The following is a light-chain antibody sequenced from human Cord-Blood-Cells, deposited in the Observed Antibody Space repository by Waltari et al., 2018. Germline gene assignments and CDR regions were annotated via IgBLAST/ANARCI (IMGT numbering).Light chain of an antibody. J-gene: IGLJ3*02. Sequence: QSALTQPRSVSGSPGQSVTISCTGTSSDVGGYNYVSWYQQHPGKAPKLMIYAVSKPPSGVLDRFSGSKSGNTASLTISGLQAEDEADYYCCSYAGSYTWVFGGGTKLTVL. CDR2: AVS. CDR3: CSYAGSYTWV. CDR1: SSDVGGYNY. V-gene: IGLV2-11*01.